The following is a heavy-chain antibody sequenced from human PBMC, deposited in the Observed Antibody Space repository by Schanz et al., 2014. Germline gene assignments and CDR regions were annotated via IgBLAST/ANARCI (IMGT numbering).Heavy chain of an antibody. CDR1: GGSISSSSYY. J-gene: IGHJ5*02. CDR2: IYYTGST. Sequence: QLQLQESGPGLVKPSETLSLTCTVSGGSISSSSYYWGWIRQPPGKGLEWIGSIYYTGSTYYNPCQTSRVTRLVDPAKTQPSLKLSAVTAADTAVYYCARPSSVVGITGWFDTWGQGTLVTVSS. CDR3: ARPSSVVGITGWFDT. V-gene: IGHV4-39*01. D-gene: IGHD3-22*01.